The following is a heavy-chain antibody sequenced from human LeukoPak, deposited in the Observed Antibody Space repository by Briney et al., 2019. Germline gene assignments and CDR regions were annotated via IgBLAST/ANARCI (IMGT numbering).Heavy chain of an antibody. CDR3: ARDLKGVVINWFDP. Sequence: ASVKVSCKASGYTFTGYYMHWVRQAPGQGLEWMGRINPNSGGTNYAQKFQGRVTMTRDTSISTAYMELSRLRSDDTAVYYCARDLKGVVINWFDPRGQGTLVTVSS. J-gene: IGHJ5*02. D-gene: IGHD4-23*01. CDR1: GYTFTGYY. V-gene: IGHV1-2*06. CDR2: INPNSGGT.